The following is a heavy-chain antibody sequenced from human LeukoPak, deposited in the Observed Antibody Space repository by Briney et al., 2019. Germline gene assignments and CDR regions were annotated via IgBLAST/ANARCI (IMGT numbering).Heavy chain of an antibody. J-gene: IGHJ4*01. CDR3: VRSAFLTTEFYFDY. Sequence: PGGSLRLSCAASGFTVSSNYMSWVRQAPGKGLEWVSVIYSGGSTYYADSVKGRFTISRDNAKNTLYLQMNSLRAEDTAVYYCVRSAFLTTEFYFDYWAHGTLVTVSS. V-gene: IGHV3-53*01. D-gene: IGHD4-11*01. CDR1: GFTVSSNY. CDR2: IYSGGST.